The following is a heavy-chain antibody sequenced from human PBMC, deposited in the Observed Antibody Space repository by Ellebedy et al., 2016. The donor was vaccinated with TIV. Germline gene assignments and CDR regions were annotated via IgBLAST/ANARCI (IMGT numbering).Heavy chain of an antibody. CDR3: VRDKIVGATIFDY. V-gene: IGHV3-7*01. J-gene: IGHJ4*02. Sequence: GGSLRLXXAASGFMFNNYWMSWVRQAPGKGLEWVATIKQDGSEKYYVDSVKGRFTISRDNAKNSLYLQMNGLRAEDTAVYYCVRDKIVGATIFDYWGQGTLVTVSS. CDR1: GFMFNNYW. D-gene: IGHD1-26*01. CDR2: IKQDGSEK.